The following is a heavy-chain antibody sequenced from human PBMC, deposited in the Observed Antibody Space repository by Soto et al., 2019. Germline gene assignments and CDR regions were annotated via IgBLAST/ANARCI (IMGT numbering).Heavy chain of an antibody. D-gene: IGHD4-17*01. J-gene: IGHJ5*02. CDR1: GGSISSGGYS. CDR3: ARAPIYGDYLSWFDP. V-gene: IGHV4-30-2*01. CDR2: IYHSGRT. Sequence: TLSLTCAVSGGSISSGGYSWGWIRQPPGKGLEWIGYIYHSGRTYYNPSRKSRVTISVDRSKNQFSLKLSSVTAADTSVYYCARAPIYGDYLSWFDPWGQGTLVTVSS.